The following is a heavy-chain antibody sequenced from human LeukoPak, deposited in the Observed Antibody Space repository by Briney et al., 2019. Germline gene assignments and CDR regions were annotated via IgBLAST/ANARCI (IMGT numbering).Heavy chain of an antibody. V-gene: IGHV1-69*13. Sequence: SVKVSCKASGYTFTSYGISWVRLAPGQGLEWMGGIIPIFGTANYAQKFQGRVTITADESTSTAYMELSSLRSEDTAVYYCASSVYCSSTSCYEGGYYFDYWGQGTLVTVSS. CDR1: GYTFTSYG. CDR2: IIPIFGTA. J-gene: IGHJ4*02. CDR3: ASSVYCSSTSCYEGGYYFDY. D-gene: IGHD2-2*01.